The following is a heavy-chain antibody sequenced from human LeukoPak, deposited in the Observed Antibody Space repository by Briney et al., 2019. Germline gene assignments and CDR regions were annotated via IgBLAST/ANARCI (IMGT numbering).Heavy chain of an antibody. J-gene: IGHJ4*02. CDR3: ARSYSGWSKFDC. D-gene: IGHD6-19*01. Sequence: PSETLSLTCTVSGGSISSGSYYWSWIRQPAGKGLEWIGRIYTSGSTNYNPSLKSRVTISVDTSKNQFSLKLSSVTAADTPVYYCARSYSGWSKFDCWGQGTLVTVSS. V-gene: IGHV4-61*02. CDR2: IYTSGST. CDR1: GGSISSGSYY.